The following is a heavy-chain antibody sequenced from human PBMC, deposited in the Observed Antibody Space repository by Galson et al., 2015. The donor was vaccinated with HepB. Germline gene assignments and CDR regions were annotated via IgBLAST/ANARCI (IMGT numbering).Heavy chain of an antibody. D-gene: IGHD2-2*02. CDR1: GGTFSSYA. V-gene: IGHV1-69*13. J-gene: IGHJ6*03. CDR3: AMPPACSSTSCYTGRYYMDV. Sequence: SVKVSCKASGGTFSSYAISWVRQAPGQGLEWMGGIIPIFGTANYAQKFQGRVTITADESTSTAYMELSSLRSEDTAVYYCAMPPACSSTSCYTGRYYMDVWGKGTTVTVSS. CDR2: IIPIFGTA.